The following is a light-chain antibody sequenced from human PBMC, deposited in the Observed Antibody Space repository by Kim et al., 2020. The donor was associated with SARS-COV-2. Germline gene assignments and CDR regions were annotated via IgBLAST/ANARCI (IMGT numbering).Light chain of an antibody. CDR2: GAS. J-gene: IGKJ3*01. CDR1: QTVVSNY. CDR3: QQYGNSPFT. Sequence: SPGERATLSCRASQTVVSNYLAWYQHKPGRAPRLLISGASRRATGTPDRCSGSGSGTDFTLTISRLEPEDCAVYYCQQYGNSPFTFGPGTKVDIK. V-gene: IGKV3-20*01.